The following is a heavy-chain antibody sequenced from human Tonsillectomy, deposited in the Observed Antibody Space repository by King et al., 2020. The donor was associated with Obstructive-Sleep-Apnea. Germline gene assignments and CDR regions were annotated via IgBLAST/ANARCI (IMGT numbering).Heavy chain of an antibody. CDR1: GFSLSTNGVG. J-gene: IGHJ5*02. D-gene: IGHD3-10*01. Sequence: ITLKESGPALVKPTQTLTLTCTFSGFSLSTNGVGVGWLRQPPGKALEWLALIYWDDDKRYSPSLKNRLTITKDTSKNQVVLTMTNMDPVDTATYYCAYRLSITTLRGGFDPWGQGTLVTVSS. V-gene: IGHV2-5*02. CDR3: AYRLSITTLRGGFDP. CDR2: IYWDDDK.